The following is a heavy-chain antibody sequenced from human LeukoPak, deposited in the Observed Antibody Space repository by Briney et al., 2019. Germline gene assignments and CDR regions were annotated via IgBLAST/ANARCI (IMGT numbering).Heavy chain of an antibody. CDR1: GLTVSSNY. J-gene: IGHJ4*02. V-gene: IGHV3-53*01. CDR3: ARGDGVYVY. Sequence: TGGSLRLSCAASGLTVSSNYMTWVRQAPGQGLEWVSVIYFGGTTYYADSVKGRFTISRDNSKNTVYLQMNSLRVEDTAVYYCARGDGVYVYWGQGTLVTVSS. CDR2: IYFGGTT. D-gene: IGHD5/OR15-5a*01.